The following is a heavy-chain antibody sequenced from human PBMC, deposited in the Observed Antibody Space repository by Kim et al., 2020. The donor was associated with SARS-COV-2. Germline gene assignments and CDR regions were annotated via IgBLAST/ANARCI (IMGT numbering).Heavy chain of an antibody. CDR1: GFTFGGYA. J-gene: IGHJ4*01. CDR3: SKNSDDGSTDCYFDY. CDR2: ISSSACGG. Sequence: GGSLRLSCTASGFTFGGYAMSWFRQAPGKGLEWVASISSSACGGSSADAVKVRCTITRSNDETTRYVHMHMQRAETTDTDVYSKNSDDGSTDCYFDYW. D-gene: IGHD1-26*01. V-gene: IGHV3-23*01.